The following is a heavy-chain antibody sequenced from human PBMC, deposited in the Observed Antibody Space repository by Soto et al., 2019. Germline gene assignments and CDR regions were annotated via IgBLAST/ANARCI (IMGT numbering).Heavy chain of an antibody. J-gene: IGHJ6*02. V-gene: IGHV1-2*04. Sequence: GASVKVSCRAYGYSFTDSHIHWVRQAPGQGLEWMGRINPKSGGTSTAQKFQGWVSMTTDTSISTVSMELTRLTSDDTAIYYCARGDSTDCSNGVCSFFYNRDMDVWGQGTTVTVSS. D-gene: IGHD2-8*01. CDR1: GYSFTDSH. CDR2: INPKSGGT. CDR3: ARGDSTDCSNGVCSFFYNRDMDV.